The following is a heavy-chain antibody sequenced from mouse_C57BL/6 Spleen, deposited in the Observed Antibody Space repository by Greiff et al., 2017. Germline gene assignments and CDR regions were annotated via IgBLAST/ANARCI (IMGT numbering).Heavy chain of an antibody. D-gene: IGHD1-1*02. V-gene: IGHV1-7*01. J-gene: IGHJ4*01. CDR1: GYTFTSYW. CDR2: INPSSGYT. CDR3: AFPYHMGVRAPMDY. Sequence: QVQLQQSGAELAQPGASVKLSCTASGYTFTSYWMHWVKQRPGQGLEWIGYINPSSGYTKYNQKFKDKATLTADKSSSTAYMQLSSLAYEDTAVYYCAFPYHMGVRAPMDYWGQGTSVTVSS.